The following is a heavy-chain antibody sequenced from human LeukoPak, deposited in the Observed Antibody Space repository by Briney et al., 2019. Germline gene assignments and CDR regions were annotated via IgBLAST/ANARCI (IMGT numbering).Heavy chain of an antibody. V-gene: IGHV4-4*02. CDR1: GGSISSTYW. J-gene: IGHJ4*02. CDR3: AREDPDRKIDY. CDR2: IYHSGFT. Sequence: SETLSLTCTVSGGSISSTYWWTWVRQSPGKGLEWIGEIYHSGFTNYNPSLKSRVTISVDKPKNHFSLKLSSVTAADTAVYYCAREDPDRKIDYWGQGTPVTVSS. D-gene: IGHD1-14*01.